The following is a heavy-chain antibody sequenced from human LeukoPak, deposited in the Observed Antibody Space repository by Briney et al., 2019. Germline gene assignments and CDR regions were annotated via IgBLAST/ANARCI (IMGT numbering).Heavy chain of an antibody. CDR3: AKSLMELSDAFDI. D-gene: IGHD1-7*01. J-gene: IGHJ3*02. CDR1: EFTFSTYW. CDR2: INTDGSRT. V-gene: IGHV3-74*01. Sequence: GGSLRLSCEASEFTFSTYWMHWVRQVPGKGLVWVARINTDGSRTSYADSVKGRFTISRDNAKNSLYLQMNSLRAEDMALYYCAKSLMELSDAFDIWGQGTMDTVSS.